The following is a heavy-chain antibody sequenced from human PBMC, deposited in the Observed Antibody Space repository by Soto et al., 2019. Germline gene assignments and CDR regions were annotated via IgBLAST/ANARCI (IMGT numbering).Heavy chain of an antibody. CDR1: GGSFSGYY. J-gene: IGHJ4*02. CDR2: LNHSGST. Sequence: SDTLSLTCAVYGGSFSGYYWSWIRQPPGKGLEWIGELNHSGSTNYNPSLKSRVTISVDTSKNTLYLRMNSLTAEDTAVYFCAREERAAAVYYLDHWGPGTLVTVSS. V-gene: IGHV4-34*01. D-gene: IGHD6-13*01. CDR3: AREERAAAVYYLDH.